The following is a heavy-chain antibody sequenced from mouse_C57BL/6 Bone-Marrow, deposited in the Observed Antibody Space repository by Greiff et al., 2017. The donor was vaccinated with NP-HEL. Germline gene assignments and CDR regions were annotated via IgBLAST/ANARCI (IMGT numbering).Heavy chain of an antibody. CDR2: IWTGGGT. CDR1: GFSLTSYA. Sequence: VMLVESGPGLVAPSQCLSITCTASGFSLTSYAISWVRQPPGKGLEWLGVIWTGGGTNYNSALKSRLSISKDNSKSQAFLKMNSLQTDDTARYYCARGYYYAMDYWGQGTSVTVSS. J-gene: IGHJ4*01. V-gene: IGHV2-9-1*01. CDR3: ARGYYYAMDY.